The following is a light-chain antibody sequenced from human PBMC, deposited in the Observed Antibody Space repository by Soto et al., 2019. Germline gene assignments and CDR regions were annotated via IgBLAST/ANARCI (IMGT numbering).Light chain of an antibody. Sequence: QSALTQPRSVSGSLGQSVTISCTGISSDVGDYKYVSWYQQHPGRAPKFMIYDVNNPPSGVPDRFSGSRSGNTASLTISGLQADDEADYYCCSFAGTYTPHVVFGGGTKLTVL. CDR1: SSDVGDYKY. CDR3: CSFAGTYTPHVV. J-gene: IGLJ2*01. V-gene: IGLV2-11*01. CDR2: DVN.